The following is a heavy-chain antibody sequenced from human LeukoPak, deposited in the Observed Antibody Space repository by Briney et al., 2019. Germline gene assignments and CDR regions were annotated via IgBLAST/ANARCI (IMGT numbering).Heavy chain of an antibody. D-gene: IGHD3-22*01. V-gene: IGHV4-59*08. CDR1: GGSISSYY. CDR2: IYYSGST. CDR3: ARSDYYGDYVDY. J-gene: IGHJ4*02. Sequence: SETLSLSCTVSGGSISSYYWSWIRQPPGKGLEWMGYIYYSGSTNYNPSLKSRVTISVDTSKNQFSLKLSSVTAADTAVYYCARSDYYGDYVDYWGQGTLVTVSS.